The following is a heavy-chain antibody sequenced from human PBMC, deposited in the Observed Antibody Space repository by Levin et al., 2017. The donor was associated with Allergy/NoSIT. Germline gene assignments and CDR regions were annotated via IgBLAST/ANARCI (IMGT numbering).Heavy chain of an antibody. D-gene: IGHD1-26*01. J-gene: IGHJ4*02. CDR1: GFTFSSYA. CDR2: LSGSGDRT. CDR3: AKASPPVGATPFEY. Sequence: GGSLRLSCAASGFTFSSYAMSWVRQAPGKGLEWVSVLSGSGDRTYYADSVKGRFTISRDNSKNTLYLQMNSLRAEDTAVYYCAKASPPVGATPFEYWGQGTLVTVSS. V-gene: IGHV3-23*01.